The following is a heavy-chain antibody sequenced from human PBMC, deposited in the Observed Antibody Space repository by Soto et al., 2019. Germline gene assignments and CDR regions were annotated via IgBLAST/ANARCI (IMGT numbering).Heavy chain of an antibody. CDR3: AKDKALLWFGEPNLGDAFDI. V-gene: IGHV3-23*01. CDR2: ISDSGGST. J-gene: IGHJ3*02. D-gene: IGHD3-10*01. Sequence: GGSLRLSCAASGFTFSSYAMSWVRQAPGKGLEWVSAISDSGGSTYYADSVKGRFTISRDNSKNTLYLQMNSLRAEDTAVYYCAKDKALLWFGEPNLGDAFDIWGQGTMVTVSS. CDR1: GFTFSSYA.